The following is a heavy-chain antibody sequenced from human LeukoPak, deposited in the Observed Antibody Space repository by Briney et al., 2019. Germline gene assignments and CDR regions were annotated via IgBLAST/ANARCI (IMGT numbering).Heavy chain of an antibody. CDR1: GGSFSGYY. D-gene: IGHD3-22*01. J-gene: IGHJ3*02. CDR3: ARGRRYYDRAFDI. CDR2: INHSGST. Sequence: PSETLSLTCAVYGGSFSGYYWSWIRQPPGKGLEWIGEINHSGSTNYNPSLKSRVTISVDTSKNQFSLKLSSVTAADTAVYYCARGRRYYDRAFDIWGQGTMVTVSS. V-gene: IGHV4-34*01.